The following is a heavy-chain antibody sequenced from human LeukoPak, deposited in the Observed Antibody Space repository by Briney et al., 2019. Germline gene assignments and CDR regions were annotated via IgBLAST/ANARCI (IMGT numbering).Heavy chain of an antibody. Sequence: GGSLRLSCAASGFTFSSCSMNWVRQAPGKGLEWVSYISSGSSSIYYADSVKGRFTISRDNAENSLYLQMNSLRDEDTAVYYCARGRATGRSGGDYWGQXTLVTVSS. CDR2: ISSGSSSI. V-gene: IGHV3-48*02. CDR1: GFTFSSCS. D-gene: IGHD3-9*01. CDR3: ARGRATGRSGGDY. J-gene: IGHJ4*02.